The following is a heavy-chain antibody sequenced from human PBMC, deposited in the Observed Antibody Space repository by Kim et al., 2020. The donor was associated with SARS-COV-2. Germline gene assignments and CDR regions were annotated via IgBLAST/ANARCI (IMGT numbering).Heavy chain of an antibody. CDR2: ISYDGSNK. CDR3: AKGLRARPKQLVRWEDWYFDL. V-gene: IGHV3-30*18. J-gene: IGHJ2*01. CDR1: GFTFSSYG. D-gene: IGHD6-13*01. Sequence: GGSLRLSCAASGFTFSSYGMHWVRQAPGKGLEWVAVISYDGSNKYYADSVKGRFTISRDNSKNTLYLQMNSLRAEDTAVYYCAKGLRARPKQLVRWEDWYFDLWGRGTLVTVSS.